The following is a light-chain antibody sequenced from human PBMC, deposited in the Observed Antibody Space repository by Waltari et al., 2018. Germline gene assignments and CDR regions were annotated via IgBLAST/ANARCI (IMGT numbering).Light chain of an antibody. CDR1: QSISKW. V-gene: IGKV1-5*03. CDR3: QQYNSYSLLS. Sequence: DIQMTQSPSTLSASVGDRVIFSGRASQSISKWLAWYQQKPGKAPKLLIYKASTLESGVPSRFSGSGSGTEFTLTIISLQPEDFATYYCQQYNSYSLLSFGGGTKVEIK. J-gene: IGKJ4*01. CDR2: KAS.